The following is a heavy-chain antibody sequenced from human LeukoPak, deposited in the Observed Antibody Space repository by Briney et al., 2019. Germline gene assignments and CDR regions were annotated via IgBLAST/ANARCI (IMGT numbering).Heavy chain of an antibody. Sequence: GRSLRLSCAVSGLTFSSYAMHWVRHAPSKGREWVAVISYDGSNKYYAESVKRRFTISTDNSKNSLYLEMNSPRGEDTAVYYCARRDDYNDPFYYWGQGTLVTVSS. J-gene: IGHJ4*02. D-gene: IGHD5-24*01. CDR2: ISYDGSNK. CDR3: ARRDDYNDPFYY. V-gene: IGHV3-30-3*01. CDR1: GLTFSSYA.